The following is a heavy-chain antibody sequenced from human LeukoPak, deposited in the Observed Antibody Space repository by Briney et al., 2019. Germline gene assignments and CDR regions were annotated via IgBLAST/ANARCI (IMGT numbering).Heavy chain of an antibody. D-gene: IGHD6-13*01. CDR2: INSDGSST. J-gene: IGHJ4*02. CDR1: GFTFSTYS. Sequence: GGSLRLPCAASGFTFSTYSMHWVRQSPGKGLVWVSRINSDGSSTSYADSVKGRFTISRDNAKNTLYLQMNSLRAEDTAVYYCARQWSSSPDYWGQGTLVTVSS. V-gene: IGHV3-74*01. CDR3: ARQWSSSPDY.